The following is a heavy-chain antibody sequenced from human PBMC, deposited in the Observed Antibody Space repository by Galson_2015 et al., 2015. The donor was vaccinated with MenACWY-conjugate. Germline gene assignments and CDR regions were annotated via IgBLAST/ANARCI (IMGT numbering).Heavy chain of an antibody. Sequence: SLRLSCAASGFTFSNYWMHWVRQAPGKGLEWVSRVNSDGTGTTYADSGKGRFTISRDNAKNTLYLQMNSLRAEDTAIYYCTKAAARYSTSSAFNWFDPWGQGALVTVSS. CDR1: GFTFSNYW. CDR2: VNSDGTGT. CDR3: TKAAARYSTSSAFNWFDP. J-gene: IGHJ5*02. D-gene: IGHD6-6*01. V-gene: IGHV3-74*01.